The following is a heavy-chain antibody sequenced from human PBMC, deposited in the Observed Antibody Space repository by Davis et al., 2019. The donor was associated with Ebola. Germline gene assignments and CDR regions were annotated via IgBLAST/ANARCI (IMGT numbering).Heavy chain of an antibody. CDR1: GFTFSSYS. Sequence: GESLKISCAASGFTFSSYSMNWVRQAPGKGLEWVSSISSSSSYIYYADSVKGRFTISRDNAKNSLYLQMNSLRAEDTAVYYCVRDGSRWFGELLTANYYYYGMDVWGKGTTVTVSS. CDR2: ISSSSSYI. D-gene: IGHD3-10*01. V-gene: IGHV3-21*01. CDR3: VRDGSRWFGELLTANYYYYGMDV. J-gene: IGHJ6*04.